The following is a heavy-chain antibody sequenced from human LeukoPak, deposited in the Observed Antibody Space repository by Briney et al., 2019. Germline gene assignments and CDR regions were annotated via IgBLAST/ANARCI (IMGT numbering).Heavy chain of an antibody. CDR3: ARHMADFWSGFYFDY. CDR1: GYSFTSHW. V-gene: IGHV5-51*01. J-gene: IGHJ4*02. CDR2: IYPGDSDT. Sequence: GESLKISCMGSGYSFTSHWIGWVRQMPGKGLEWMGIIYPGDSDTRYSPSFQGQVTISADKSISTAYLQWSSLKASDTAMYYCARHMADFWSGFYFDYWGQGTLVTVSS. D-gene: IGHD3-3*01.